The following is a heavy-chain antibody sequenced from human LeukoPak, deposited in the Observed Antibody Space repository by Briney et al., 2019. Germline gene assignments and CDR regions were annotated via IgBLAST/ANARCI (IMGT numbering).Heavy chain of an antibody. CDR3: AKGDYDFWSGEPDY. V-gene: IGHV3-23*01. J-gene: IGHJ4*02. CDR1: GFTFSSYA. CDR2: ISGSGGST. Sequence: QPGGSLRLSCAASGFTFSSYAMSWVRQAPGKGLEWVSAISGSGGSTYYADSVKGRFTISRDNSKNTLYLQMNSLRAEDTAVYYCAKGDYDFWSGEPDYWGQGTLVTVSS. D-gene: IGHD3-3*01.